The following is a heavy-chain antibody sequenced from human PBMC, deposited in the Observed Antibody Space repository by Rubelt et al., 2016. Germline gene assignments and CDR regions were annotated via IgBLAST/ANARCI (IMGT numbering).Heavy chain of an antibody. CDR1: GYTFTSYG. CDR3: ARDPTTRFTSTGWFDP. CDR2: ISAYNGNT. D-gene: IGHD5-12*01. Sequence: QVQLVQSGAEVKKPEASVKVSCKASGYTFTSYGISWVRQAPGQGLEWMGWISAYNGNTNYAQKLQGRVTMTTDTSTSTADMELRSLRSDDPAGYYGARDPTTRFTSTGWFDPWGQGTLVTVSS. V-gene: IGHV1-18*01. J-gene: IGHJ5*02.